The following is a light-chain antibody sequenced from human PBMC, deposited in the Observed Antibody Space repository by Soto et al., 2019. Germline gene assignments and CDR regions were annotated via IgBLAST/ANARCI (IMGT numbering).Light chain of an antibody. J-gene: IGLJ3*02. CDR3: QSYDSSLRVWV. CDR2: ANN. CDR1: SSNIGSNT. Sequence: QAVVTQPPSASGTPGQRVTISCSGSSSNIGSNTVNWYQQLPGTAPKLLIYANNQRPSGVPDRFSGSKSGTSASLAITGLQAEDEADYYCQSYDSSLRVWVFGGGTKLTVL. V-gene: IGLV1-44*01.